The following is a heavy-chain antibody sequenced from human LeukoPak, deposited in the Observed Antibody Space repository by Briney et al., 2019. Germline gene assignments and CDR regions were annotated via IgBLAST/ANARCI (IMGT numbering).Heavy chain of an antibody. CDR2: INPNSGGT. Sequence: GGPVKVSCKASGYTFTGYYMHWVRQAPGQGLEWMGWINPNSGGTNYAQKFQGRVTMTRDTSISTAYMELSRLRSDDTAVYYCAREDFSGEHDCWGQGTLVTVSS. D-gene: IGHD3-3*01. CDR1: GYTFTGYY. J-gene: IGHJ4*02. CDR3: AREDFSGEHDC. V-gene: IGHV1-2*02.